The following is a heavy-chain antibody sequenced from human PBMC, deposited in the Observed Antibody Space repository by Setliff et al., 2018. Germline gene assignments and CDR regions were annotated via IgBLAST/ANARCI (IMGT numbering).Heavy chain of an antibody. CDR3: ARDRGGGLYDY. CDR1: GFSFSIFW. J-gene: IGHJ4*02. CDR2: IKQDGSEK. D-gene: IGHD3-16*01. V-gene: IGHV3-7*01. Sequence: LSLSCAGSGFSFSIFWMSWVRQAPGKGLEWVATIKQDGSEKFYVDSVKGRFTISRDNAKNSLYLQMDSLRVEDTAMYFCARDRGGGLYDYWGRGTLVTVSS.